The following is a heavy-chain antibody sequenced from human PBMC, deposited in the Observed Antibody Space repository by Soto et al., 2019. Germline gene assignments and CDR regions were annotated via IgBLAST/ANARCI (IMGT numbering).Heavy chain of an antibody. CDR2: IYWDDDK. CDR3: AHIPRGYVTTDAFDI. Sequence: SGPTLVKPTQTLTLTCTFSGFSLSTSGVGVGWIRQPPGKALEWLALIYWDDDKRYSPSLKSRLTITKDPSKNQVVLTMTNMDPVDTATYYCAHIPRGYVTTDAFDIWGQGTMVTVSS. V-gene: IGHV2-5*02. D-gene: IGHD4-4*01. CDR1: GFSLSTSGVG. J-gene: IGHJ3*02.